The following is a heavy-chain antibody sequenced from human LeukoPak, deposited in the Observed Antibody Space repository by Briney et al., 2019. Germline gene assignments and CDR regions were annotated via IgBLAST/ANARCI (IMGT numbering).Heavy chain of an antibody. J-gene: IGHJ4*02. Sequence: SETLSLTCTASGGSISSSSYYWGWIRQPPGKGLEWIGSIYYSGSTYYNPSLKSRVTISVDTSKNQFSLKLSSVTAADTAVYYCARVAAAAGDFDYWGQGTLVTVSS. CDR3: ARVAAAAGDFDY. CDR2: IYYSGST. V-gene: IGHV4-39*07. CDR1: GGSISSSSYY. D-gene: IGHD6-13*01.